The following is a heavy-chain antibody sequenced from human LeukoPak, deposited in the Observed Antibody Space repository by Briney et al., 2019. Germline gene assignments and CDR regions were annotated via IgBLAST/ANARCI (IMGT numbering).Heavy chain of an antibody. V-gene: IGHV3-53*01. CDR2: IYSGGTT. D-gene: IGHD3-16*01. J-gene: IGHJ4*02. Sequence: GGSLRLSCAASGFTVSSSDMSWVRQAPGKGLEWVSVIYSGGTTYYADSVKGRFTISRDNSKNTLYLQMNTLRAEDTALYYCTTITFGGVIDHWGQGTLVTVSS. CDR3: TTITFGGVIDH. CDR1: GFTVSSSD.